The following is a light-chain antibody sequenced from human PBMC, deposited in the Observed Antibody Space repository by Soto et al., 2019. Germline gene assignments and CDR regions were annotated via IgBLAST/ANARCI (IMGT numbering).Light chain of an antibody. Sequence: DIQITQTPSTLSASVGDRGTITCRASQSISSWLAWYQQKPGKAPRLLISDASSLESGVPSRFSGSGSGTEFILTISSLQPDDFATYYCQQYNNSPWTFGQGTKVDIK. CDR1: QSISSW. J-gene: IGKJ1*01. CDR3: QQYNNSPWT. CDR2: DAS. V-gene: IGKV1-5*01.